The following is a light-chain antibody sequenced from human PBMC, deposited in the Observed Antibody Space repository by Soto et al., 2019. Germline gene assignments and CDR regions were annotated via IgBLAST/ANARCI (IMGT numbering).Light chain of an antibody. CDR3: QVWDRGSNYLV. CDR1: NVGSYS. J-gene: IGLJ2*01. V-gene: IGLV3-21*02. CDR2: DDR. Sequence: SYELTQPPSVSVAPGQTATMTCGGNNVGSYSVHWYQQKPGQAPVLVVHDDRNRPSGIPERFSGSNSGNTATLTIRRVEAGDEADYFCQVWDRGSNYLVFGGGTKLTVL.